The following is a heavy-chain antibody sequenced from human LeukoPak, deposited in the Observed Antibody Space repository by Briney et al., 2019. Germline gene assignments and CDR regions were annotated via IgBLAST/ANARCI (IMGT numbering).Heavy chain of an antibody. D-gene: IGHD6-13*01. CDR1: GGSISSYY. Sequence: SETLSLTCAVSGGSISSYYWNWIRQPPGKGLEWIGYIYFSGSTNYNPSLKSRVTISVDTSRNQFSLQLSSVTAADTAVYYCARTSHPHGSSWLFDYWGQGTLVTVSS. J-gene: IGHJ4*02. CDR2: IYFSGST. CDR3: ARTSHPHGSSWLFDY. V-gene: IGHV4-59*01.